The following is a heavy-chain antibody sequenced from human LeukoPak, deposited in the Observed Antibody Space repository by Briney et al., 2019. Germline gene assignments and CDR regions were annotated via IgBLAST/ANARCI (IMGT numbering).Heavy chain of an antibody. J-gene: IGHJ6*02. V-gene: IGHV3-30*18. Sequence: GGSLRLSCAASGFTVSSYGMHWVRQAPGKGLEWVAVISYDGSNKYYADSVKGRFTISRDNSKNTLYLQMNSLRAEDTAVYYCAKGGSIRPYNPAHYDILTGNYYYGMDVWGQGTTVTVSS. D-gene: IGHD3-9*01. CDR1: GFTVSSYG. CDR2: ISYDGSNK. CDR3: AKGGSIRPYNPAHYDILTGNYYYGMDV.